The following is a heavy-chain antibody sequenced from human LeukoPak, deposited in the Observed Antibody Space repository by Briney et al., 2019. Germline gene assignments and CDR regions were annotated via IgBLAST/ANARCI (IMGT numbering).Heavy chain of an antibody. CDR1: GFTFSSYA. D-gene: IGHD3-22*01. V-gene: IGHV3-23*01. J-gene: IGHJ4*02. CDR3: AKDYYDSSGHLYFFDY. CDR2: IRGSGGST. Sequence: GGSLRLSCAASGFTFSSYAMSWVRQAPGKGLELVSAIRGSGGSTYYADSEKGRFTISRDNPKNTLYLQMNSLSAEDTAVYYCAKDYYDSSGHLYFFDYWRQGTLVSVSS.